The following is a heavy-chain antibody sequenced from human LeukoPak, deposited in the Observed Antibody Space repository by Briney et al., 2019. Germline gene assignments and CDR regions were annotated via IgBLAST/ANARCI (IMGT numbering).Heavy chain of an antibody. J-gene: IGHJ5*02. CDR2: IYHSGST. D-gene: IGHD5-24*01. CDR1: GYSISSGYY. V-gene: IGHV4-38-2*02. Sequence: PSETLSLTCTVSGYSISSGYYWGWIRQPPGKGLEWIGSIYHSGSTNYNPSLKSRVTISVDTSKNQFSLKLSSVTAADTAVYYCASFISDGWFDPWGQGTLVTVSS. CDR3: ASFISDGWFDP.